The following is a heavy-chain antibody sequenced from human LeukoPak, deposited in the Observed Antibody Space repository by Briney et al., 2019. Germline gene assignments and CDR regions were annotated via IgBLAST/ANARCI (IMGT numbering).Heavy chain of an antibody. V-gene: IGHV3-21*01. CDR3: ARDSDGWLRRLGPAAIDY. CDR1: RFPFRSYG. J-gene: IGHJ4*02. D-gene: IGHD3-16*01. Sequence: PGRSLRLSCAASRFPFRSYGMNWVRQAPGKGLEWVSSISSSSSYIYYADSVKGRFTISRDNAKNSLHLQMNSLRAEDTAVYYCARDSDGWLRRLGPAAIDYWGQGTLVTVSS. CDR2: ISSSSSYI.